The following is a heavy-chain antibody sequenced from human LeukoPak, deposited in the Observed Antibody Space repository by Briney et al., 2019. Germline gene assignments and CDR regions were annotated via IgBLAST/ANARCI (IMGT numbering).Heavy chain of an antibody. D-gene: IGHD2-15*01. J-gene: IGHJ3*02. Sequence: GGSLRLSCAASRFTFRSYWFHWVRQAPGKGVVWVSRIGNYGCDTLYADPVKGRFTISRDNAKSTLYLQMNSLKAEDTAVYYCARGGYDHAFDIWGQGTMVTVSS. CDR3: ARGGYDHAFDI. CDR2: IGNYGCDT. V-gene: IGHV3-74*01. CDR1: RFTFRSYW.